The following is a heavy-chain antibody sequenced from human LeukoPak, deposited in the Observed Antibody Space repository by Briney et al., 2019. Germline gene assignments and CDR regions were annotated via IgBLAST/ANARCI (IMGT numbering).Heavy chain of an antibody. Sequence: SETLSLTCTVSGGSISSSSYYWGWIRQPPGKGLEWIGSIYYSGSTYYNPALTSRVTISVDTSKNQFSLKLSSVTAADTAVYYCARDVSAYYYDSSGRAFDIWGQGTMVTVSS. D-gene: IGHD3-22*01. CDR2: IYYSGST. V-gene: IGHV4-39*07. CDR3: ARDVSAYYYDSSGRAFDI. CDR1: GGSISSSSYY. J-gene: IGHJ3*02.